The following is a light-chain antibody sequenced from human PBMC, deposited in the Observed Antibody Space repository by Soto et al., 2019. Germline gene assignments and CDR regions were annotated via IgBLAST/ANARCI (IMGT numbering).Light chain of an antibody. V-gene: IGKV1-39*01. CDR3: QQSYSTPRT. CDR1: QSISSY. CDR2: AAS. Sequence: DLQVTQSPSSLSASVGDRVTITCRASQSISSYLNWYQQKPGKAPKLLIYAASSLQSGVPSRFSGSGSGTDCTLTISSLQPEDFATYYCQQSYSTPRTFGQGTKVEIK. J-gene: IGKJ1*01.